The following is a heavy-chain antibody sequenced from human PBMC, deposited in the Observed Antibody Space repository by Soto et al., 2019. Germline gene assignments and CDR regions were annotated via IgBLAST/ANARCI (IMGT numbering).Heavy chain of an antibody. J-gene: IGHJ3*02. CDR3: ARAGYGDYADAFDI. CDR2: FDPEDGET. D-gene: IGHD4-17*01. CDR1: GYTLTELS. Sequence: ASVKVSCKVSGYTLTELSMHWVRQAPGKGLEWMGGFDPEDGETIYAQKFQGRVTMTRNTSISTAYMELSSLRSEDTAVYYCARAGYGDYADAFDIWGQGTMVTVSS. V-gene: IGHV1-24*01.